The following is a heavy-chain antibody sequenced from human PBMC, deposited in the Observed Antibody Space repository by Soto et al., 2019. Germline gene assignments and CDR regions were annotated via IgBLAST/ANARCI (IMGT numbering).Heavy chain of an antibody. V-gene: IGHV3-7*01. J-gene: IGHJ4*02. CDR2: IKQDGSEK. CDR1: GLPFCNYW. Sequence: GECLRISFAFSGLPFCNYWMSWVRHAPGKGLEWVANIKQDGSEKYYVDSVKGRFTISRDNAKSSLYLQLNSMRAEDTAVYYCTRAQTTGWYVSYWGQGTLVTVS. CDR3: TRAQTTGWYVSY. D-gene: IGHD6-19*01.